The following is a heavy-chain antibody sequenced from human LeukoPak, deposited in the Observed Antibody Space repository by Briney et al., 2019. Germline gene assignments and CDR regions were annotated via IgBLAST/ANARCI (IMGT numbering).Heavy chain of an antibody. V-gene: IGHV3-30*02. CDR2: IRYDGSNK. D-gene: IGHD3-9*01. J-gene: IGHJ6*02. CDR3: AKDLEYYDILTGSYYGMDV. Sequence: HPGGSLRLSCAASGFTFSSYGMHWVRQAPGKGLEWVAFIRYDGSNKYYADSVKGRFTISRDNSKNTLYLQMNSLRAEDTAVYYCAKDLEYYDILTGSYYGMDVWGQGTTVTVSS. CDR1: GFTFSSYG.